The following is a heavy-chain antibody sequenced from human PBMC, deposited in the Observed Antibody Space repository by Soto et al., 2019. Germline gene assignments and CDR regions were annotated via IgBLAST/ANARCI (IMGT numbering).Heavy chain of an antibody. CDR3: ARGAGAARQNPGGMDV. CDR1: GYTFTGFY. V-gene: IGHV1-2*02. D-gene: IGHD6-6*01. CDR2: INPNSGGT. J-gene: IGHJ6*02. Sequence: ASVKVSCKDSGYTFTGFYMHWVRQAPGQGLEWMGWINPNSGGTNYAQKFQGRVTMTGDTSISTAYMELSRLRSDDTAVYYCARGAGAARQNPGGMDVWGQGTTVTVSS.